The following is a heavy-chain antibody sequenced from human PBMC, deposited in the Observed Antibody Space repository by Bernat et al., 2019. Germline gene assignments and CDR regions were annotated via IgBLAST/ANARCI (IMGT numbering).Heavy chain of an antibody. J-gene: IGHJ6*02. D-gene: IGHD3-3*01. CDR1: GFTVSSNY. V-gene: IGHV3-53*02. CDR2: IYSGGSN. Sequence: EVQLVETGGGLIQPGGSLRLSCAASGFTVSSNYMSWVRQAPGKGLEWVSGIYSGGSNYYADSGKGRFTIPRDNSKNTLYLKMNSLRAEDTAVYYCARDRPTIFWGQGTTVTVSS. CDR3: ARDRPTIF.